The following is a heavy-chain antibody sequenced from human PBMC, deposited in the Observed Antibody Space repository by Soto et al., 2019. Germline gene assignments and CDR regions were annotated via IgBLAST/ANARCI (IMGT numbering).Heavy chain of an antibody. CDR1: GFTFSSYS. CDR3: ARVFSGSDAEYFQH. D-gene: IGHD6-19*01. J-gene: IGHJ1*01. Sequence: EVQLVESGGGLVQPGGSLRLSCAASGFTFSSYSMNWVRQAPGKGLEWVSYISSSSSTIYYADSVKGRFTISRDNAKNSLYLQMNSLRAEDTAVYYCARVFSGSDAEYFQHWGQGTLVTVSS. V-gene: IGHV3-48*01. CDR2: ISSSSSTI.